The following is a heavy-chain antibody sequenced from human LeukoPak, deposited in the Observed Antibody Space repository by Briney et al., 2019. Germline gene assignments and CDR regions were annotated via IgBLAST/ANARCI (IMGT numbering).Heavy chain of an antibody. CDR2: INHSGST. Sequence: SETLSLTCAVYGGSFSGYYWGWIRQPPGKGLEWIGEINHSGSTNYNPSLKSRVTISVDTSKNQFSLKLSSVTAADTAVYYCARGDWFGELLENWGQGTLVTVSS. V-gene: IGHV4-34*01. D-gene: IGHD3-10*01. CDR1: GGSFSGYY. J-gene: IGHJ4*02. CDR3: ARGDWFGELLEN.